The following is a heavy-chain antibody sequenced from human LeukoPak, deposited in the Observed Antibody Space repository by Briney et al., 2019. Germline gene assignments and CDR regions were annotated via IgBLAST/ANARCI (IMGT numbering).Heavy chain of an antibody. V-gene: IGHV1-69*06. D-gene: IGHD2-15*01. CDR3: ARDIADRQDY. Sequence: SVKVSCKASGYTFTGYYMHWVRQAPGQGLEWMGGIIPIFGTANYAQKFQGRVTITADKSTSTAYMELSSLRSEDTAVYYCARDIADRQDYWGQGTLVTVSS. CDR1: GYTFTGYY. CDR2: IIPIFGTA. J-gene: IGHJ4*02.